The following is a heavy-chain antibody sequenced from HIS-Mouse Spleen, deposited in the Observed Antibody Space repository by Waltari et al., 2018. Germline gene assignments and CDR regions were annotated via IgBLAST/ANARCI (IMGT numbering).Heavy chain of an antibody. Sequence: QLQLQESGPGLVKPSETLSLTCTVPCGSLSSSIYYRGLIRHPPRKGLEWTGSIYYSGSTYYNPSLKSRVTISVDTSKNQFSLKLSSVTAADTAVYYCAREIPYSSSWYDWYFDLWGRGTLVTVSS. CDR1: CGSLSSSIYY. J-gene: IGHJ2*01. CDR2: IYYSGST. V-gene: IGHV4-39*07. D-gene: IGHD6-13*01. CDR3: AREIPYSSSWYDWYFDL.